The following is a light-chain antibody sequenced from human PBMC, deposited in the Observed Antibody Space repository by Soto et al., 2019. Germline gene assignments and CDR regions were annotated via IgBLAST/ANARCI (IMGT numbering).Light chain of an antibody. CDR1: NLGDKD. J-gene: IGLJ1*01. Sequence: SYELTQPPSVSVYPGQTSSITCSGDNLGDKDVCWYQQKPGQSPVLVIYQNSRRPSGIPERFSGSKSGNTATLTISGTQALDEADYSCQAWDSSTGVFGTGTKVTVL. CDR3: QAWDSSTGV. V-gene: IGLV3-1*01. CDR2: QNS.